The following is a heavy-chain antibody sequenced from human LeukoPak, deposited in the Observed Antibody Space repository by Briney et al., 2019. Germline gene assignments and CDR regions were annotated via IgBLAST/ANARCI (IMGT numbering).Heavy chain of an antibody. V-gene: IGHV3-23*01. CDR1: GFTFSSYA. J-gene: IGHJ3*01. CDR3: ARTVSGAFDL. Sequence: PGGSLRLSCAASGFTFSSYAMTWVRQAPGKGLEWVSDISGSGGSTDYADSVKGRFTISRANSKNTLYLQMNSLRAEDTAVYYCARTVSGAFDLWGQGRLVTVSS. D-gene: IGHD1-1*01. CDR2: ISGSGGST.